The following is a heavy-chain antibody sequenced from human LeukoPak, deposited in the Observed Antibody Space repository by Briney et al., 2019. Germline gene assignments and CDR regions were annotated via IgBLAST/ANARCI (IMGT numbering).Heavy chain of an antibody. J-gene: IGHJ4*02. D-gene: IGHD1-26*01. Sequence: GGSLRLSCAASGFIFSSYWMSWVRQAPGKGLEWVANVKQDGSEQYYVDSVKGRFTISRDNAKNSLYLQMNNLRAEDTAVYYCARHSGTYYDYWGQGILVTVPS. CDR2: VKQDGSEQ. CDR1: GFIFSSYW. V-gene: IGHV3-7*01. CDR3: ARHSGTYYDY.